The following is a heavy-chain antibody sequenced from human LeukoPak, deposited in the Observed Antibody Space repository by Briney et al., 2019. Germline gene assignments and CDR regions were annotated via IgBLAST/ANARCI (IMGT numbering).Heavy chain of an antibody. V-gene: IGHV1-46*01. CDR1: GYTFTSYY. J-gene: IGHJ3*02. CDR2: INPSDGST. CDR3: ARIRDGYNDAYDI. Sequence: ASVKVSYKASGYTFTSYYIHLVRQAPGQGFEWMAIINPSDGSTTNSQKFQGRVTMTRDTSTSTVYMELSGLRSEDTALYYCARIRDGYNDAYDIWGQGTMVTVSS. D-gene: IGHD5-24*01.